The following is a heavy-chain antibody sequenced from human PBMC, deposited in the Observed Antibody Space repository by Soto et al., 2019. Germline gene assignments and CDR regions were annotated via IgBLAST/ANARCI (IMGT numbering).Heavy chain of an antibody. CDR2: TSYDGSNK. CDR1: GFSFSSYA. CDR3: ARDHGGLYCTSTSCCVGHMDV. Sequence: QVQLVESGGGVVQPGRSLRLSCAASGFSFSSYAMHWVRQAPGKGLEWVAVTSYDGSNKYYADSVKGRFTISRDNSKNTMYLKRNSLRVEATAVYYCARDHGGLYCTSTSCCVGHMDVWGQGTTVTVSS. V-gene: IGHV3-30-3*01. J-gene: IGHJ6*02. D-gene: IGHD2-2*01.